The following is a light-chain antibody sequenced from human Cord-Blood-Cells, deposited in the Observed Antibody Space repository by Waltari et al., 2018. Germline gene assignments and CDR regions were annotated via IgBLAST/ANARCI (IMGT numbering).Light chain of an antibody. V-gene: IGLV3-1*01. CDR3: SSYTSSSTFV. J-gene: IGLJ3*02. CDR2: QDS. CDR1: KLGDKY. Sequence: SYELTQPPSVSVSPGQTASITCPGDKLGDKYACWYQQKPGQSPVLVIYQDSKRPSGIPERFSGSKSGNTASLTISGLQAEDEADYYCSSYTSSSTFVFGGGTKLTVL.